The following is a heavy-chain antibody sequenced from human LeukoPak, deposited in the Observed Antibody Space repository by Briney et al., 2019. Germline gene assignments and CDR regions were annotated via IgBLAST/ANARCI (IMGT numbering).Heavy chain of an antibody. J-gene: IGHJ4*02. CDR3: ARESAGTYYFDY. CDR2: TYYRSKWYN. D-gene: IGHD6-19*01. Sequence: SQTLSLTCAISGDSVSSNSAAWNWIRQSPSRGLEWLGRTYYRSKWYNNYALSVKSRMTVNPDTSKNQIPLQLNSVTPEDTAVYYCARESAGTYYFDYWGQGALVTVSS. V-gene: IGHV6-1*01. CDR1: GDSVSSNSAA.